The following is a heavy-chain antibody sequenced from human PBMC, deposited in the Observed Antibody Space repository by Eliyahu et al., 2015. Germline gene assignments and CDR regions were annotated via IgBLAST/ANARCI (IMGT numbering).Heavy chain of an antibody. V-gene: IGHV4-31*01. Sequence: QVQLQESGPGLVKPSQTLSLTCTVSGGSXSXGGYYXXWXRQHPGKGLEWIGYIYYSGSTYYNPSLKSLVTISVDTSKNQFSLKLSSVTAADTAVYYCARGVMMSGGFGVVITPSPRFDPWGQGTLVTVSS. CDR3: ARGVMMSGGFGVVITPSPRFDP. CDR2: IYYSGST. D-gene: IGHD3-3*01. CDR1: GGSXSXGGYY. J-gene: IGHJ5*02.